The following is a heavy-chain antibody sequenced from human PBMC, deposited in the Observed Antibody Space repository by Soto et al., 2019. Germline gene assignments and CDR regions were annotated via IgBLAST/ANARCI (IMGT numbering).Heavy chain of an antibody. D-gene: IGHD3-10*01. Sequence: SETLSLTCTVSGGSISSGGYYWSWIRQHPGKGLEWIGYIYYSGSTYYNTSLKSRVTISVDKSKNQLSLKLSSVTAADSAVYYCAKIYGSGSHHYYGMDVWGQGTTVTVSS. CDR1: GGSISSGGYY. CDR3: AKIYGSGSHHYYGMDV. CDR2: IYYSGST. J-gene: IGHJ6*02. V-gene: IGHV4-31*09.